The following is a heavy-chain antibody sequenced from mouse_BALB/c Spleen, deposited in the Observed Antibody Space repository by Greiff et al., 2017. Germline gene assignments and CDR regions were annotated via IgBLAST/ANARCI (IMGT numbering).Heavy chain of an antibody. CDR1: GFTFSSFG. Sequence: EVQLVESGGGLVQPGGSRKLSCAASGFTFSSFGMHWVRQAPEKGLEWVAYISSVSSTIYYADTVKGRFTISRDNPKNTLFLQMTSLRSEDTAMYYCARVYYGYDEGMDYWGQGTSVTVSS. CDR2: ISSVSSTI. V-gene: IGHV5-17*02. CDR3: ARVYYGYDEGMDY. D-gene: IGHD2-2*01. J-gene: IGHJ4*01.